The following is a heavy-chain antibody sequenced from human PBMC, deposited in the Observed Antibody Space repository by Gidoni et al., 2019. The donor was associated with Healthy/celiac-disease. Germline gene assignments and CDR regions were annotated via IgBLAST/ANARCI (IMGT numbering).Heavy chain of an antibody. CDR1: WFSLSNARMG. D-gene: IGHD3-22*01. CDR3: ARTLLLTAVRWFDP. CDR2: IFSNDEK. V-gene: IGHV2-26*01. J-gene: IGHJ5*02. Sequence: QVTLKESGPVLVKPTETLTLTCTVSWFSLSNARMGVSWIRQPPGKALEWLAHIFSNDEKSYSTSLKIRLTISKDTFKSQVVLTMTNMDPVDTATYYCARTLLLTAVRWFDPWGQGTLVTVSS.